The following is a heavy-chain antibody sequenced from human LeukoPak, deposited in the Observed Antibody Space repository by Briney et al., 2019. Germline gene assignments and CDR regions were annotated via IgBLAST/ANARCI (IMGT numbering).Heavy chain of an antibody. V-gene: IGHV1-2*04. J-gene: IGHJ4*02. D-gene: IGHD3-10*01. CDR1: GYTFTSYY. Sequence: ASVKVSCKASGYTFTSYYMHWVRQAPGQGLEWMGWINPNSGGTNYAQKFQGWVTMTRDTSISTAYMELSRLRSDDTAVYYCARGPRYYYGSGSYYSHFDYWGQGTLVTVSS. CDR3: ARGPRYYYGSGSYYSHFDY. CDR2: INPNSGGT.